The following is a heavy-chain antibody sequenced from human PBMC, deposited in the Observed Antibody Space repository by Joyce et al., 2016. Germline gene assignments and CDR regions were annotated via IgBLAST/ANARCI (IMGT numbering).Heavy chain of an antibody. CDR2: IKYDGIER. D-gene: IGHD1-26*01. V-gene: IGHV3-7*03. CDR1: GFTFKKFW. CDR3: SRGGPDY. J-gene: IGHJ4*02. Sequence: EVQLVESGGGLVQPGGSQRLSCAASGFTFKKFWMQWVRQAPGKGLEWVANIKYDGIERYYVYCVKGRFTISRDNARNSLYLQMNTLRAEDTAVYYGSRGGPDYWGQGTPVTVSS.